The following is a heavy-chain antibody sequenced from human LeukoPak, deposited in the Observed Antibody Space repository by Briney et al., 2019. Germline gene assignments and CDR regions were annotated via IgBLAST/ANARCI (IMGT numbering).Heavy chain of an antibody. Sequence: GSLGLSCAASGFTFSNAWMNWVRQAPGKGLEWVGRIKSKTDAGTTDYAARVKGIFTISRDDSKYTLYRQMNSLKTDDTAVYYCTTDWGKKDYYDSSGEDAFDIWGQGTMVTASS. J-gene: IGHJ3*02. D-gene: IGHD3-22*01. V-gene: IGHV3-15*01. CDR1: GFTFSNAW. CDR2: IKSKTDAGTT. CDR3: TTDWGKKDYYDSSGEDAFDI.